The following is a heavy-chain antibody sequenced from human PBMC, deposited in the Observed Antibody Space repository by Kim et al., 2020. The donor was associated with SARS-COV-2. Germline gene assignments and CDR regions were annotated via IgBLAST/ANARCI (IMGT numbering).Heavy chain of an antibody. CDR1: GYSISSGYY. CDR3: ARVAARYCSSISCYGDF. D-gene: IGHD2-2*01. J-gene: IGHJ4*01. CDR2: IYHSGST. Sequence: SETLSLTCTVSGYSISSGYYWGWIRQPPGKGLEWIGSIYHSGSTSYNPSLKSRVTISVDTSKNQFSLKLTSVTAADTAVYYCARVAARYCSSISCYGDF. V-gene: IGHV4-38-2*02.